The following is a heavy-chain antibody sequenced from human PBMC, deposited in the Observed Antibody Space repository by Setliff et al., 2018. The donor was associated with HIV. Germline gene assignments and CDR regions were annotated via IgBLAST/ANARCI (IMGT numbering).Heavy chain of an antibody. V-gene: IGHV3-48*03. CDR2: ISISGSTI. D-gene: IGHD3-10*01. J-gene: IGHJ6*02. CDR1: GFIFKNYD. CDR3: ARTRALTSRSHTLFHALDV. Sequence: PGGSLRLSCAASGFIFKNYDMNWVRQAPGKGLEWVSFISISGSTIHYGDSVKGRFTVSRDNTRNSLSLQLNSLQAEDTAIYYCARTRALTSRSHTLFHALDVWGRGTPVTVSS.